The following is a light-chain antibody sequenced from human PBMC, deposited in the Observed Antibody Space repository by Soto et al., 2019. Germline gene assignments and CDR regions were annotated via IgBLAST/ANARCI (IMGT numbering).Light chain of an antibody. J-gene: IGKJ1*01. Sequence: DIQMTQSPSTLSASVVDIVTITCLASQTIDSWLAWYQQRPGKPPNLLIYKASTLASGVPSRFSGSGSGTEFTLTINSLQPDDFATYYCQQYNIYSGTFGQGTKVDIK. V-gene: IGKV1-5*03. CDR1: QTIDSW. CDR2: KAS. CDR3: QQYNIYSGT.